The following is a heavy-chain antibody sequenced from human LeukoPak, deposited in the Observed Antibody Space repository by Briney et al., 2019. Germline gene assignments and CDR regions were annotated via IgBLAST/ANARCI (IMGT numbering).Heavy chain of an antibody. CDR1: GYTFTSYY. Sequence: ASVKVSCKASGYTFTSYYMHWVRQAPGQGLEWMGIINPSGGSTSYAQKFQGRATMTRDTSTSTVYMELSSLRSEDTAVYYCARANYYDSSGYSLYYFDYWGQGTLVTVSS. CDR3: ARANYYDSSGYSLYYFDY. V-gene: IGHV1-46*01. CDR2: INPSGGST. J-gene: IGHJ4*02. D-gene: IGHD3-22*01.